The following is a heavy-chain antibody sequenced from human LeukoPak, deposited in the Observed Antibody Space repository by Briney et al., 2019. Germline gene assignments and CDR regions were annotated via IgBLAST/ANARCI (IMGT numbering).Heavy chain of an antibody. CDR1: GFSFSSYG. J-gene: IGHJ4*02. CDR2: IRYDGSNK. V-gene: IGHV3-30*02. CDR3: AKVADSSGYN. Sequence: GGSLRPSCAASGFSFSSYGMHWVRQAPGKGLEWVAFIRYDGSNKYYADSVKGRFTISRDNSKNTLSLQMNSLRAEDTAVYYCAKVADSSGYNWGQGTLVTVSS. D-gene: IGHD3-22*01.